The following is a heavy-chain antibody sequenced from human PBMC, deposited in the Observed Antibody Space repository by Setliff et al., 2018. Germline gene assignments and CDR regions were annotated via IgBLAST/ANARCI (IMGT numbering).Heavy chain of an antibody. CDR2: IYPGNADT. CDR3: ARRGERFINWFDP. Sequence: LGESLKISCKGSGYSFTDYWIAWVRQTPGKGLEWMGTIYPGNADTRYSPSFQGQVTISTDTSINTAFLQWNNLKASDTAVYYCARRGERFINWFDPWGQGTLVTVSS. V-gene: IGHV5-51*01. J-gene: IGHJ5*02. CDR1: GYSFTDYW. D-gene: IGHD2-21*01.